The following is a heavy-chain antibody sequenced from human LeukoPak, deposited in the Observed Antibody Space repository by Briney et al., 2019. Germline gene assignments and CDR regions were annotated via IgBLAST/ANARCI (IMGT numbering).Heavy chain of an antibody. CDR1: GFTFSSYA. J-gene: IGHJ3*02. D-gene: IGHD2-2*01. CDR3: ARDGGYCSRTSCYGNAFDI. V-gene: IGHV3-30*01. CDR2: ISYDGSNK. Sequence: GGSLRLSCAASGFTFSSYAMHWVRQAPGKGLEWVAVISYDGSNKYYADSVKGRFTISRDNSKNTLYLQMNSLRAEDTAVYYCARDGGYCSRTSCYGNAFDIWGQGTMVTVSS.